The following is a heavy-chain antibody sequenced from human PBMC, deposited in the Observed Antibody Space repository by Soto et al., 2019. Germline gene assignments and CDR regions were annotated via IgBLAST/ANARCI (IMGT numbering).Heavy chain of an antibody. CDR2: IHSGGST. D-gene: IGHD3-10*01. J-gene: IGHJ3*02. Sequence: GGSLRLSCAASGLSVSDNYMNWVRQTPGKGLEWVSIIHSGGSTNYADSVKGRFTVSRDMSKNTVYLQMNSLRAEDTALDYCARDPASGGDGFDIWGQGTMVTVSS. CDR3: ARDPASGGDGFDI. V-gene: IGHV3-66*01. CDR1: GLSVSDNY.